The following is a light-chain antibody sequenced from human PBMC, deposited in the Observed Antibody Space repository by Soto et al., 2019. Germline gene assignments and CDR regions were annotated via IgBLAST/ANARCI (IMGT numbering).Light chain of an antibody. CDR1: QSVSSRD. V-gene: IGKV3-20*01. CDR2: AAS. Sequence: EIVLTQSPGTLSLSPGERATLSCRASQSVSSRDLAWYQQTPGQAPRLLIYAASSRATGIPDRFSGSGSGTDFTLTITRLEPEDFAVYCCQQSAGSSWTFGQGTKVEIK. CDR3: QQSAGSSWT. J-gene: IGKJ1*01.